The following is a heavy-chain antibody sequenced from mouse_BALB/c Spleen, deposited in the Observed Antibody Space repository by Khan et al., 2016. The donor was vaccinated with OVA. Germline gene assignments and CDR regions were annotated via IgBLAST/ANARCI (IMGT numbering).Heavy chain of an antibody. CDR1: GYTFTDFA. CDR3: VRWIGKSRFAY. V-gene: IGHV1S137*01. Sequence: VQLQQSGAELVRPGVSVKISCKGSGYTFTDFAMHWMKQSHAKSLEWLGVISTYYGDADYNHKFRDKATMTVDKSSSTAYMELAGLTYEDSAIYYCVRWIGKSRFAYWGQGTLVTVSA. D-gene: IGHD2-1*01. J-gene: IGHJ3*01. CDR2: ISTYYGDA.